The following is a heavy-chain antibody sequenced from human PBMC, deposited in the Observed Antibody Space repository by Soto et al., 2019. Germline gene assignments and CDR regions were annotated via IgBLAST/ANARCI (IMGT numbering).Heavy chain of an antibody. CDR2: VNNDGTDT. CDR1: GFTFSNYW. CDR3: ARGGLQHALDV. D-gene: IGHD6-13*01. J-gene: IGHJ6*02. V-gene: IGHV3-74*03. Sequence: EVQLVESVGGLVQPGGSLRLSCAASGFTFSNYWMYWVRQVPGKGLVWVSRVNNDGTDTTHADSVKGGFIISRDNAENTLYLQMNSLRAEDTVVYYCARGGLQHALDVWGQGSTVTVSS.